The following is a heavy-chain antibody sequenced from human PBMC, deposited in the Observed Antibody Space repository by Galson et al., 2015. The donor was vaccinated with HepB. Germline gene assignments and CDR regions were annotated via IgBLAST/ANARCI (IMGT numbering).Heavy chain of an antibody. V-gene: IGHV1-69*13. Sequence: SVKVSCKASGGTFSSYAISWVRQAPGQGLEWMGGIIPIFGTANYAQKFQGRVTITADESTSTAYMELSSLRSEDTAVYYCAAKKRCSSTSCKVYYGMDVWGQGTTVTVSS. J-gene: IGHJ6*02. D-gene: IGHD2-2*01. CDR2: IIPIFGTA. CDR3: AAKKRCSSTSCKVYYGMDV. CDR1: GGTFSSYA.